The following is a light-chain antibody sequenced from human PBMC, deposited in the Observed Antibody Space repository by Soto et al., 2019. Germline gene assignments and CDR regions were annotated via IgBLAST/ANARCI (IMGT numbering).Light chain of an antibody. CDR1: QSVNSN. CDR3: QQYSNWSPLT. Sequence: EIVMTQSPATLSVSPGEGATLSCRASQSVNSNLAWYQQKPGQAPRLLIYDAFTRATGIPARFSGSGSGTEFTLSISSLQSEDSAVYYCQQYSNWSPLTFGGGTKVDI. V-gene: IGKV3-15*01. CDR2: DAF. J-gene: IGKJ4*01.